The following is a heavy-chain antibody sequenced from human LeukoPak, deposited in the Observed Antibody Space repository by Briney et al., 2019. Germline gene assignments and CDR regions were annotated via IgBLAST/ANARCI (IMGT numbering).Heavy chain of an antibody. CDR3: ARSGILWFGELAP. J-gene: IGHJ5*02. Sequence: GGSLRLSCAASGFTFSSYGMSWVRQAPGKGLKWVSGINWNGGSTGYADSVKGRFTISRDNAKNSLYLQMNSLRAEDTALYYCARSGILWFGELAPWGEGTQVTVSS. CDR2: INWNGGST. CDR1: GFTFSSYG. V-gene: IGHV3-20*04. D-gene: IGHD3-10*01.